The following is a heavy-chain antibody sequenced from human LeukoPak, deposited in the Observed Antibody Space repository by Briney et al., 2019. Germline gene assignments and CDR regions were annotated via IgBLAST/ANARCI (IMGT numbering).Heavy chain of an antibody. CDR3: ARLEGDRPAAMPEGAPNYYYYYGMDV. V-gene: IGHV5-51*01. D-gene: IGHD2-2*01. CDR2: NYPGDSDT. CDR1: GYSFTSYW. J-gene: IGHJ6*02. Sequence: GESLKISCKGSGYSFTSYWIGWVRQMPGKGLEWMGINYPGDSDTRYSSSFQGQVTISADKSISTAYLQWSSLKASDTAMYYCARLEGDRPAAMPEGAPNYYYYYGMDVWGQGTTVTVPS.